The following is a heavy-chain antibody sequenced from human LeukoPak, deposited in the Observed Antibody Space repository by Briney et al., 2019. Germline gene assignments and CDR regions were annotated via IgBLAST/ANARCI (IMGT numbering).Heavy chain of an antibody. D-gene: IGHD6-19*01. J-gene: IGHJ4*02. CDR2: INTDGTVT. V-gene: IGHV3-74*01. CDR1: GFTFSKYW. Sequence: GGSLRLSCAASGFTFSKYWMLWVRQAPGKGLESVSRINTDGTVTTYAASVKGRFTVSRDNADNTMFLQMNSVRDEDTAMYYCATKQWLAPPPDSWGQGTPVTVSS. CDR3: ATKQWLAPPPDS.